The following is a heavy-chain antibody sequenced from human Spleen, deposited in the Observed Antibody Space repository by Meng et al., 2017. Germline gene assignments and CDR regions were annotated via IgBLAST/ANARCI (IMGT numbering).Heavy chain of an antibody. Sequence: ASVKVSCKASGYTFTGYYLHWVRQAPGKGLEWMGGFDPEDGETIYAQKFQGRVTMTEDTSTDTAYMELSSLRSEDTAVYYCATASVRGVYSNWGQGTLVTVSS. V-gene: IGHV1-24*01. D-gene: IGHD3-10*01. CDR2: FDPEDGET. CDR3: ATASVRGVYSN. J-gene: IGHJ4*02. CDR1: GYTFTGYY.